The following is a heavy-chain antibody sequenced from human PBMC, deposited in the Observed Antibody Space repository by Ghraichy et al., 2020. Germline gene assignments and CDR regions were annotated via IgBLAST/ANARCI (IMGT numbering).Heavy chain of an antibody. Sequence: SETLSLTCTVSGGSISSSSYYWGWIRQPPGKGLEWIGSIYYSGSTYYNPSLKSRVTISVDTSKNQFSLKLSSVTAADTAVYYCARGRYCSGGSCYLGWFDPWRQGTLVTVSS. J-gene: IGHJ5*02. D-gene: IGHD2-15*01. V-gene: IGHV4-39*07. CDR2: IYYSGST. CDR1: GGSISSSSYY. CDR3: ARGRYCSGGSCYLGWFDP.